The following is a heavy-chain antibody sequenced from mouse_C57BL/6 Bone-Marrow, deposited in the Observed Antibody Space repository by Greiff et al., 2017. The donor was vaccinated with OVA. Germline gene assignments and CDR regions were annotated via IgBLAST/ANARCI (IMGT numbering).Heavy chain of an antibody. J-gene: IGHJ2*01. CDR3: ARGGGINWDPYYFDY. V-gene: IGHV1-54*01. D-gene: IGHD4-1*02. Sequence: VQLQQSGAELVRPGTSVKVSCKASGYAFTNYLIEWVKQRPGQGLEWIGVINPGSGGTNYNEKFKGKATLTADKSSSTAYMQLSSLTSEDSAVXFCARGGGINWDPYYFDYWGQGTTLTVSS. CDR2: INPGSGGT. CDR1: GYAFTNYL.